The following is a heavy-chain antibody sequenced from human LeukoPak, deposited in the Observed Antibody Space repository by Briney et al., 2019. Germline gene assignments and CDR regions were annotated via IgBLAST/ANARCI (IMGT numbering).Heavy chain of an antibody. D-gene: IGHD6-13*01. V-gene: IGHV1-69*13. CDR3: ARGPHTSSWYKHAFDI. Sequence: SVKVSCKASGGTFNNFAICWVRQAPGQGLEWMGGIFPVFGTPTYAQKFQGRVTITADESTRTAHMELSSLRSDDTAVYYCARGPHTSSWYKHAFDIWAQGTMVTVSS. CDR1: GGTFNNFA. J-gene: IGHJ3*02. CDR2: IFPVFGTP.